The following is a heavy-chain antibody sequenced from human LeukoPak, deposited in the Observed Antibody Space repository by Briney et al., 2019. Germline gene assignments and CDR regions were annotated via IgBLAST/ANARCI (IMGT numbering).Heavy chain of an antibody. CDR2: FSEGGGGRT. J-gene: IGHJ5*02. D-gene: IGHD3-3*01. CDR3: ARGNYDFSSGYYTGTGWFDP. V-gene: IGHV3-23*01. Sequence: GGSLRLSCAASTFIFSRYAMSWVRQAPGKGPEWVSGFSEGGGGRTYYADSVKGRFTISRDNSKNTVYLQMNSLRAEDTAVYYCARGNYDFSSGYYTGTGWFDPWGQGTLVTVSS. CDR1: TFIFSRYA.